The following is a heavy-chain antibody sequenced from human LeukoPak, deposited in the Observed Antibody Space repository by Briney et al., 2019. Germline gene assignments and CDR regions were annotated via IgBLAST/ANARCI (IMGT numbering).Heavy chain of an antibody. CDR1: GFNVSSNY. J-gene: IGHJ4*02. CDR2: IYSGGST. CDR3: ARDQDVAAAGTWGSLDY. Sequence: SGGSLRLSCAASGFNVSSNYMSWVRQAPGKGLEGVSGIYSGGSTYYADSVKGRFTISRDNSKNTLYLQMNSLRAEDTAVYYCARDQDVAAAGTWGSLDYWGQGTLVTVSS. V-gene: IGHV3-53*05. D-gene: IGHD6-13*01.